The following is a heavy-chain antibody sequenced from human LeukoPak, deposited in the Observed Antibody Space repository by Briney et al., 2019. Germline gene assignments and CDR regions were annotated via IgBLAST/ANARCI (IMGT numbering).Heavy chain of an antibody. CDR3: ATCIAVAGTFDY. J-gene: IGHJ4*02. V-gene: IGHV4-39*01. CDR1: GGSLSSSSYY. CDR2: IYYSGST. Sequence: PSETLSLTCTVSGGSLSSSSYYWGWIRQPPGKGLEWIGSIYYSGSTYYNPSLKSRVTISVDTSKNQFSLKLSSVTAADTAVYYCATCIAVAGTFDYWGQGTLVTVSS. D-gene: IGHD6-19*01.